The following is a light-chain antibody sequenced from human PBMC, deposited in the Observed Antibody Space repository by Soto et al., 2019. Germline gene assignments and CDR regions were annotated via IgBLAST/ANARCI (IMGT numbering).Light chain of an antibody. CDR3: QQLNTLPHFFA. V-gene: IGKV1-9*01. CDR2: VAS. J-gene: IGKJ3*01. CDR1: QGIRSY. Sequence: DIQLTQSPSFLSASVGDRVTITCRASQGIRSYLAWYQQRPGKAPELLIYVASTLRPGGASRFSGSGSRTEFTLTISSLQPEDSATYVCQQLNTLPHFFAFGPGTKVDTK.